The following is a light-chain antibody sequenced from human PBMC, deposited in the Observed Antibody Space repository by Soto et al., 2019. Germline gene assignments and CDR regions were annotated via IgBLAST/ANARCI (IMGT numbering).Light chain of an antibody. Sequence: EIVLTQSPATLSLSPGERATLSCRASQSVSSYLAWYQQKPGQAPRLLIYDASNRATGIPARFSGSGSGTDFPLTISGLEPEDFAVYYCLQRSNWLFGQGTKREIK. J-gene: IGKJ2*01. CDR2: DAS. V-gene: IGKV3-11*01. CDR1: QSVSSY. CDR3: LQRSNWL.